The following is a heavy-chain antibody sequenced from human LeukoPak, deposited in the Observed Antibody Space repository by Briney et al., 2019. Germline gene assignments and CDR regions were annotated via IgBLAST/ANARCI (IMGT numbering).Heavy chain of an antibody. CDR1: GFTFSSYY. D-gene: IGHD1-1*01. J-gene: IGHJ4*02. CDR2: ISGSADST. V-gene: IGHV3-23*01. Sequence: AGRCLRLSCVVSGFTFSSYYTSWVRQPARRGRGWDSVISGSADSTNYRDAVKGRFTISRNNSKNTVYLQMNSLRAEDTAVYYCAKDGTTTITFEYWGQGTLVAVSS. CDR3: AKDGTTTITFEY.